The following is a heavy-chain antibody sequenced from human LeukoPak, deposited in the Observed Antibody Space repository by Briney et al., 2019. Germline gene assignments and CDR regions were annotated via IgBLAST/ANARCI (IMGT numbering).Heavy chain of an antibody. CDR2: IYYSGST. D-gene: IGHD2-15*01. Sequence: SSETLSLTCTVSGGSVSSSSYYWSWIRQPPGKGLEWIGYIYYSGSTNYNPSLKSRVTISVDTSKNQSSLKLSSVTAADTAVYYCARWGCSGGSCYSAGYYYYGMDVWGQGTTVTVSS. V-gene: IGHV4-61*01. J-gene: IGHJ6*02. CDR1: GGSVSSSSYY. CDR3: ARWGCSGGSCYSAGYYYYGMDV.